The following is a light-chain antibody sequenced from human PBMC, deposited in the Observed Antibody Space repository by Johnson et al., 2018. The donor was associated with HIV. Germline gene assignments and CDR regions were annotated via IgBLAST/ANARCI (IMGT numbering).Light chain of an antibody. Sequence: QSVLTQPPSVSAAPGQTVTISCSGSSSNVGLNYVSWYQQLPGTAPKVLIYENNKRPSGIPDRFSGSKSGTSATLGITGLQTGDEADYYCGTWASSLSGVFGTGTNVTVL. V-gene: IGLV1-51*02. J-gene: IGLJ1*01. CDR2: ENN. CDR1: SSNVGLNY. CDR3: GTWASSLSGV.